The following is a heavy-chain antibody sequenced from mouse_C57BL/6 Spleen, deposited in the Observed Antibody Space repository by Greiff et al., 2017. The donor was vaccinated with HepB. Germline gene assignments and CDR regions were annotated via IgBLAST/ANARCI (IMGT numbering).Heavy chain of an antibody. CDR2: IYPRSGNT. CDR3: AVYYYGSSSYAMDY. D-gene: IGHD1-1*01. Sequence: QVQLKQSGAELARPGASVKLSCKASGYTFTSYGISWVKQRTGQGLEWIGEIYPRSGNTYYNEKFKGKATLTADNSSSTAYMERRSLTSEDSAFYFRAVYYYGSSSYAMDYWGKGTSVSVSS. J-gene: IGHJ4*01. V-gene: IGHV1-81*01. CDR1: GYTFTSYG.